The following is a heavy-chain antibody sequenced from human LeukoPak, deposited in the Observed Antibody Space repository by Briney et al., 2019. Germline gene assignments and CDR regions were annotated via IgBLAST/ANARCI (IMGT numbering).Heavy chain of an antibody. D-gene: IGHD3-22*01. CDR3: ARGIDYYDSSGYHYVDY. J-gene: IGHJ4*02. V-gene: IGHV3-30*03. Sequence: GGSLRLSCAASGFTFSSYGMHWVRQAPGKGLEWVAVISYDGSNKYYADSVKGRFTISRDNSKNTLYLQMNSLRAEDTAVYYCARGIDYYDSSGYHYVDYWGQGTLVTVSS. CDR1: GFTFSSYG. CDR2: ISYDGSNK.